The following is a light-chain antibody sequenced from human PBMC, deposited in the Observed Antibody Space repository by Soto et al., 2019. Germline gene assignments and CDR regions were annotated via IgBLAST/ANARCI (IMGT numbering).Light chain of an antibody. CDR2: DAS. V-gene: IGKV3-11*01. Sequence: EIVSTQSPDTVSVSPWRRATLSCRRSQPMTRAYVAWYQQKPGQAPRLLIYDASNRATGIPARFSGSGSGTDFTLTISSLEPEDFAVYYCQQRSNWPTFGQGTKVDIK. CDR1: QPMTRAY. CDR3: QQRSNWPT. J-gene: IGKJ1*01.